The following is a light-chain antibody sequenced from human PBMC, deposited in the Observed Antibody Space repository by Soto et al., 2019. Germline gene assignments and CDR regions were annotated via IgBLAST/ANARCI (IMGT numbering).Light chain of an antibody. J-gene: IGKJ1*01. CDR3: QQSYKTPRT. CDR2: AAS. CDR1: QSIGRY. Sequence: EIRMTHSPASLSASLGGGVTITCWASQSIGRYLNWYQQKQGKAPKLLIYAASILQSGVPSRFSGSGYETDFSLTISSLQIEDFTTYYCQQSYKTPRTFGPGTKVDIK. V-gene: IGKV1-39*01.